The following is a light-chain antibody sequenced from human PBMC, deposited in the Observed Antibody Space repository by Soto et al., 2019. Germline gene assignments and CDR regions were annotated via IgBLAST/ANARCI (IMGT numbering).Light chain of an antibody. CDR3: QQYGSSGT. Sequence: IGMTQSPATLSVSPGERVTLSCRASQTIYSNVAWYQQRPGQSPRLLIYHASTRATGVPARFSGSGSGTEFTLSISSLQSEDFAVYYCQQYGSSGTFGQGTKVDIK. CDR1: QTIYSN. V-gene: IGKV3-15*01. CDR2: HAS. J-gene: IGKJ1*01.